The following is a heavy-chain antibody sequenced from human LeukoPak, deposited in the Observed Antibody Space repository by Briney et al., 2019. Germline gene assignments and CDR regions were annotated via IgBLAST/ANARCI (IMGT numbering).Heavy chain of an antibody. V-gene: IGHV1-69*01. CDR3: AREGQVWFGESNYYYYGMDV. J-gene: IGHJ6*02. Sequence: ASVKVSCKASGGTFSSYAISWVRQAPGQGLEWMGGIIPIFGTANYAQKFQGRVTITADESTSTAYMELSSLRSDDTAVYYCAREGQVWFGESNYYYYGMDVWGQGTTVTVSS. CDR2: IIPIFGTA. CDR1: GGTFSSYA. D-gene: IGHD3-10*01.